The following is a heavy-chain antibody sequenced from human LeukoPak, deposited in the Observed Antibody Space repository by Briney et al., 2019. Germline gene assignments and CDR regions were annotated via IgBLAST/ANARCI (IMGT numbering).Heavy chain of an antibody. J-gene: IGHJ5*02. D-gene: IGHD3-22*01. CDR2: IDDDGSRT. V-gene: IGHV3-74*01. Sequence: GGSLRLSCAASGFTFSTSWMHWVRQAPGKGLVWVSRIDDDGSRTSYADSVKGRFTISRDNAKNTLYLQMNSLRAEDTAMYYCARASNYFDSRGLHWFDPWGQGTLVTVSS. CDR3: ARASNYFDSRGLHWFDP. CDR1: GFTFSTSW.